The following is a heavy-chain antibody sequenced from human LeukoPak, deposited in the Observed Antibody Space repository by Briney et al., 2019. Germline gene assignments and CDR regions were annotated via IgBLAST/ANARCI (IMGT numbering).Heavy chain of an antibody. CDR2: ISGSGGST. J-gene: IGHJ4*02. Sequence: GGPLRLSCAASGFTFSSYAMSWLRQAPGKGLEWVSAISGSGGSTYYADSVKGRFTISRDNSKNTLYLQMNSLRADDTAVYYCAKDPGIAAGRGYFLDYWGQGTLVTVSS. CDR1: GFTFSSYA. V-gene: IGHV3-23*01. D-gene: IGHD6-13*01. CDR3: AKDPGIAAGRGYFLDY.